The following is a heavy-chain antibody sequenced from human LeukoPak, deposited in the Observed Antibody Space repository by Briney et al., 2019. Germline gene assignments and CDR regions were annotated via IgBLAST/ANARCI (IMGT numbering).Heavy chain of an antibody. D-gene: IGHD3-16*01. J-gene: IGHJ3*02. CDR1: GFXFSSHW. V-gene: IGHV3-74*01. Sequence: GGSLRLSCAASGFXFSSHWMHWVRQAPGRGLVWVSRINNRGRDTTYADFVEGRFTISRDNAKNMLYLQMNSLRAEDTAVYYCARGSYGPDIWGQRTMVTVSS. CDR3: ARGSYGPDI. CDR2: INNRGRDT.